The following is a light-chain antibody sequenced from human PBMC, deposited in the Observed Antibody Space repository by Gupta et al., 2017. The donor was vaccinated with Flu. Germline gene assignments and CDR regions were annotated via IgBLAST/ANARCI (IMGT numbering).Light chain of an antibody. CDR1: NSNFGSDT. V-gene: IGLV1-44*01. J-gene: IGLJ3*02. CDR3: AAWDDSLSGRWL. CDR2: SNN. Sequence: SMLTQPPSASGTPGQSVTIPCSVINSNFGSDTVSWYQQVPGTAPKLLIYSNNKRPSGVPGRFSGTKSGTSASLAIWGLQSEDEADYYCAAWDDSLSGRWLFGGGTKLTVL.